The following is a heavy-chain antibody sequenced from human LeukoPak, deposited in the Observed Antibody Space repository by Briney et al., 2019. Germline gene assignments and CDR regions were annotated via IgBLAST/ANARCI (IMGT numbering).Heavy chain of an antibody. CDR1: GFTFSSYG. CDR2: IWHDGSNK. J-gene: IGHJ4*02. CDR3: AREGTYEMCYFVY. V-gene: IGHV3-33*01. D-gene: IGHD1-14*01. Sequence: QPVRCLRLSCAASGFTFSSYGMHWVRQAPGKGLEWVADIWHDGSNKYYADSVKGRFTISRDNSKNTLYLHMNSLRAEDTAVYYCAREGTYEMCYFVYWGQGTLVTVSS.